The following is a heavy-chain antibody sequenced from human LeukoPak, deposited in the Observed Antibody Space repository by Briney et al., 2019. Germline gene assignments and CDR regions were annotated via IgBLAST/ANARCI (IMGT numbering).Heavy chain of an antibody. J-gene: IGHJ4*02. CDR3: ARASYGGYVYIYGY. D-gene: IGHD5-12*01. V-gene: IGHV4-34*01. Sequence: PSETLSLTCAVYGGSFSGYYWSWIRQPPGKGLEWIGEINHSGSTNYNPSLKSRVTISVDTSKNQFSLKLSSVTAADTAVYYCARASYGGYVYIYGYWGQGTLVTVSS. CDR2: INHSGST. CDR1: GGSFSGYY.